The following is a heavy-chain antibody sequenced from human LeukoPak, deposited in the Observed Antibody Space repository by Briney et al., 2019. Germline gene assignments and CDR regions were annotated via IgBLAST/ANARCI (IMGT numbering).Heavy chain of an antibody. CDR1: GFTFSGSA. D-gene: IGHD1-26*01. CDR2: IRSKANSYAT. V-gene: IGHV3-73*01. CDR3: AKEGSWYSGTQGTHFDY. J-gene: IGHJ4*02. Sequence: GGSLRLSCAASGFTFSGSAMHWVRQASGKGLEWVGRIRSKANSYATAYAASVKGRFTISRDDSKNTAYLQMNSLRAEDTAVYYCAKEGSWYSGTQGTHFDYWGQGTLVTVSS.